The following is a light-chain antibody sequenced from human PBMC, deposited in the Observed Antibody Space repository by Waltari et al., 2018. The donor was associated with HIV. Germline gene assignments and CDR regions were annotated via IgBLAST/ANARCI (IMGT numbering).Light chain of an antibody. CDR2: DAS. CDR1: QSVSSSY. CDR3: QHYGSSQIT. V-gene: IGKV3-20*01. Sequence: IVLTQSPGTLSLSPGERATLSCRASQSVSSSYLAWYQQKPGQAPRLLIYDASNRATGIPDRFSDSGSGTDFTLTISRLEPEDFAVYYCQHYGSSQITFGQGTRLEIK. J-gene: IGKJ5*01.